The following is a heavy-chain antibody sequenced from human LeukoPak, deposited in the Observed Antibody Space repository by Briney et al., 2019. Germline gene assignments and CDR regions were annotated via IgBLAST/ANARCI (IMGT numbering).Heavy chain of an antibody. CDR2: MKQDGSVK. J-gene: IGHJ4*02. CDR3: ARIGYSSSSFDY. Sequence: HTGGSLRLSCAASGFTFSSYGMHWVRQAPGKGLEWVANMKQDGSVKYYVDSMKGRFTISRDNAKNSLYLQMSGLRAEDTAVYFCARIGYSSSSFDYWGQGVLVTVYS. D-gene: IGHD6-6*01. CDR1: GFTFSSYG. V-gene: IGHV3-7*03.